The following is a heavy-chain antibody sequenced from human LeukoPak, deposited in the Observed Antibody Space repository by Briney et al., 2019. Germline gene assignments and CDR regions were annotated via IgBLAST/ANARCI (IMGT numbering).Heavy chain of an antibody. J-gene: IGHJ6*03. V-gene: IGHV5-51*01. CDR3: ARGFYGGYYYYYYMDV. CDR2: IYPGDSDT. CDR1: GYSFTSYW. Sequence: GESLKISCKGSGYSFTSYWIGWVRQMPGKGLEWMGIIYPGDSDTRYSPSFQGQVTISADRSISTAYLQWSSLKASDTAMYYCARGFYGGYYYYYYMDVWGKETTVTVSS. D-gene: IGHD4/OR15-4a*01.